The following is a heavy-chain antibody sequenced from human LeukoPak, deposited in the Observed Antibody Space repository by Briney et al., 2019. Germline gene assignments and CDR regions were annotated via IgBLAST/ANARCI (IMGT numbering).Heavy chain of an antibody. CDR3: ARGERRDSSGYYSPKNFDY. CDR1: GYTFTGYY. J-gene: IGHJ4*02. V-gene: IGHV1-2*02. Sequence: ASVKVSFKASGYTFTGYYMHWVRQAPGQGLEWMGWINPNSGGTNYAQKFQGRVTMTRDTSISTAYMELSRLRSDDTAVYYCARGERRDSSGYYSPKNFDYWGQGTLVTVSS. CDR2: INPNSGGT. D-gene: IGHD3-22*01.